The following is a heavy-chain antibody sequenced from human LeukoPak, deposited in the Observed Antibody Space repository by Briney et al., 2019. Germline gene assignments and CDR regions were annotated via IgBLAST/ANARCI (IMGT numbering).Heavy chain of an antibody. CDR2: MNPNTANT. Sequence: GASVKVSCKASGDTFTSYGTNWVRQAPGQGLEWMGWMNPNTANTGYARKFQGRVTITRNTSISTSYMELNSLRSEDTAVYYCARGEYSGSYYYFAYWGQGTLVTVSS. CDR1: GDTFTSYG. J-gene: IGHJ4*02. V-gene: IGHV1-8*01. CDR3: ARGEYSGSYYYFAY. D-gene: IGHD1-26*01.